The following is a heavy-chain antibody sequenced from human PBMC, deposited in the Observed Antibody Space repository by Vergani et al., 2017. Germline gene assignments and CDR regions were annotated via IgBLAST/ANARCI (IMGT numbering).Heavy chain of an antibody. J-gene: IGHJ4*02. CDR1: GYTFTSYY. CDR3: ARAASGSYDY. D-gene: IGHD3-10*01. CDR2: INPSGGST. Sequence: QVQLVQSGAEVKKPGASVKVSCKASGYTFTSYYMHWVRQATGQGLEWMGIINPSGGSTSYAQKFQGRVTMTRDTSTSTVYMELSSLRSDDTAVDYCARAASGSYDYWGQGTLVTVSS. V-gene: IGHV1-46*01.